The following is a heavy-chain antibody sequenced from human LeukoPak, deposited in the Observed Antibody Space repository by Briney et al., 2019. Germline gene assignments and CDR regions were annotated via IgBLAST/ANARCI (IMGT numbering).Heavy chain of an antibody. J-gene: IGHJ4*02. CDR1: GFTFRNYG. CDR2: LWYDESNK. V-gene: IGHV3-33*01. D-gene: IGHD3-3*01. Sequence: GRSLRLSCAASGFTFRNYGMHWVGQGPGKGLEGVAVLWYDESNKFYADSVKGRFTISRDTSKNTLYLQMNSLRAEDTAVYYCARIFTSGYSTDYWGQGTLVTVSS. CDR3: ARIFTSGYSTDY.